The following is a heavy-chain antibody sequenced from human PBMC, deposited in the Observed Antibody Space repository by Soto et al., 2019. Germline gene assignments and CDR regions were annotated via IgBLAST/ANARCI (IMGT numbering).Heavy chain of an antibody. CDR1: GYTFTKYW. CDR3: ARRDMLTGYVYFDY. V-gene: IGHV5-51*01. CDR2: IYPDDSDT. D-gene: IGHD3-9*01. J-gene: IGHJ4*02. Sequence: GESLKISCQASGYTFTKYWVGWVRQMPGKGLEWMGIIYPDDSDTRYSPSFQGHVTISADKSISTAYLQWSSLKASDSATYYCARRDMLTGYVYFDYWGQGTPVTSPQ.